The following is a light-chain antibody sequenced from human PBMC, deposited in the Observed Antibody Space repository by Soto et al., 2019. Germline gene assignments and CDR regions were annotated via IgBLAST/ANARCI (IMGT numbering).Light chain of an antibody. V-gene: IGLV2-14*01. CDR3: SSYTSSSRYA. Sequence: QSALTQPASVSGSPGQSITISCTGTSSDVGDYNYVSWYQQHPGKAPKFMIYDVSIRPSGVSNRFSGSKSGNTASLTISGLQAEDEADYYCSSYTSSSRYAFGTGTKVTVL. J-gene: IGLJ1*01. CDR2: DVS. CDR1: SSDVGDYNY.